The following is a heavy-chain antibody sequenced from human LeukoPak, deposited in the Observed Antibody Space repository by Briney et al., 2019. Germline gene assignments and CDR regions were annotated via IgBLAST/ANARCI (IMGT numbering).Heavy chain of an antibody. D-gene: IGHD6-13*01. CDR3: AREPLMGIAAPLDY. Sequence: PGGSLRLSCAASGFTFSSYSMNWVRQAPGKGLEWVSSISSSSSYIYYADSVKGRFTISRDNAKNSLYLQMNSLRAEDTAVYYCAREPLMGIAAPLDYWGQGTLVTVSS. CDR2: ISSSSSYI. V-gene: IGHV3-21*01. J-gene: IGHJ4*02. CDR1: GFTFSSYS.